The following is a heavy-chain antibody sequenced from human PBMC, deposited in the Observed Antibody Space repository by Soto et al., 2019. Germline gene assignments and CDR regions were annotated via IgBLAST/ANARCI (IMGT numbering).Heavy chain of an antibody. CDR2: IWYDGSNK. D-gene: IGHD4-17*01. Sequence: QVQLVESGGGVVQPGRSLRLSCAASGFTFGSYGMHWVRQAPGKGLEWVAVIWYDGSNKYYADSVKGRFTISRDNSKNTLYLQMNSLRAEDTAVYYCARSGLLRWSPGGVDYWGQGTLVTVSS. V-gene: IGHV3-33*01. CDR3: ARSGLLRWSPGGVDY. J-gene: IGHJ4*02. CDR1: GFTFGSYG.